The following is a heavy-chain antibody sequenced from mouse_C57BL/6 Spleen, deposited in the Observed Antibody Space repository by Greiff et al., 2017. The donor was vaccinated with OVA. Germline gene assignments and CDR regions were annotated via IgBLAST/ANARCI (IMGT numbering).Heavy chain of an antibody. CDR3: ARGMNYGSSSYYYFDY. D-gene: IGHD1-1*01. CDR2: IYPGDGDT. Sequence: VQLQQSGAELVKPGASVKISCKASGYAFSSYWMNWVKQRPGKGLEWIGQIYPGDGDTNYNGKFKGKATLTADKSSSTAYMQLSSLTSEDSAVYFCARGMNYGSSSYYYFDYWGQGTTLTVSS. V-gene: IGHV1-80*01. J-gene: IGHJ2*01. CDR1: GYAFSSYW.